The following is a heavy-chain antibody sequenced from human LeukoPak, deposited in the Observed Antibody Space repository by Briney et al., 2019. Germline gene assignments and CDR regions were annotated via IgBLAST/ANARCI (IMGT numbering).Heavy chain of an antibody. D-gene: IGHD3-9*01. CDR2: ISPYNGHT. V-gene: IGHV1-18*01. CDR1: GYTFTSYG. J-gene: IGHJ6*02. Sequence: GASVKVSCKASGYTFTSYGISWVRQAPGQGLEWMGWISPYNGHTNYAQKLQGRVTMTTDTSTSTAYMELRSLRSDDTAVYYCARGLANYHHYGMDVWGQGTTVTVSS. CDR3: ARGLANYHHYGMDV.